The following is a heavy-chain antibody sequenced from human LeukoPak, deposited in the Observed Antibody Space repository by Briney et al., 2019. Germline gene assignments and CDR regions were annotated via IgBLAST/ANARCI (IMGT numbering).Heavy chain of an antibody. V-gene: IGHV3-21*01. CDR1: GFTFSSYS. Sequence: GGSLTLSCAASGFTFSSYSMNWVRQAPGKGLEWVSSISSSSSYIYYADSVKGRFTISRDNAKNSLYLQMNSLRAEDTAVYYCARDYTRGIAARPLNWFDPWGQGTLVTVSS. J-gene: IGHJ5*02. CDR2: ISSSSSYI. CDR3: ARDYTRGIAARPLNWFDP. D-gene: IGHD6-6*01.